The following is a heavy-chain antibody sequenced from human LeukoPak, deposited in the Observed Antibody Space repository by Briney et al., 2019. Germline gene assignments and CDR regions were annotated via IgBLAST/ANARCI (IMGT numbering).Heavy chain of an antibody. CDR1: GYTLTELS. CDR2: FDPKDGDT. V-gene: IGHV1-24*01. J-gene: IGHJ4*02. CDR3: ATILSSSWYPKFDY. D-gene: IGHD6-13*01. Sequence: GASVKVSCKVSGYTLTELSVHWVRQAPGKGLEWMGNFDPKDGDTIYAQKFQGGVTMTEDTSTDTAYMELSSLRSEDTAVYYCATILSSSWYPKFDYWGQGTLVTVSS.